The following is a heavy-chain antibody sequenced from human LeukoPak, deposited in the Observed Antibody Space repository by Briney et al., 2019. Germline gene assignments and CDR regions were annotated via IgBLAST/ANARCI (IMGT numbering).Heavy chain of an antibody. Sequence: SDTLSLTCTVSGGSISSGSYYWSWIRHPAGKGLEWIGRIYTSGSTNYNPSLKSRVTISVDTSKNQFSLKLSSVTAADTAVYYCARVRGYGVFDYWGQGTLVTVSS. V-gene: IGHV4-61*02. D-gene: IGHD4-17*01. CDR2: IYTSGST. CDR1: GGSISSGSYY. J-gene: IGHJ4*02. CDR3: ARVRGYGVFDY.